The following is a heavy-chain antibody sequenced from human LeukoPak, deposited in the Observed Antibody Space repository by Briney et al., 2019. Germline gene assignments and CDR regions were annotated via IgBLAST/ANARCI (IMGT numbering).Heavy chain of an antibody. CDR1: GGSISSGGYY. Sequence: NSSETLSLTCTVSGGSISSGGYYWSWIRQPPGKGLEWIGYIYHSGSTYYNPSLKSRVTISVDRSKNQFSLKLSSVTAADTAVYYCARGVGPIAAAGTGAFDIWGQGTMVTVSS. CDR2: IYHSGST. V-gene: IGHV4-30-2*01. D-gene: IGHD6-13*01. CDR3: ARGVGPIAAAGTGAFDI. J-gene: IGHJ3*02.